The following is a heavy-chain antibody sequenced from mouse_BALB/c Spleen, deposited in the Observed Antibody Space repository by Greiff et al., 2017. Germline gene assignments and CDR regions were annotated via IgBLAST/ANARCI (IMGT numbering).Heavy chain of an antibody. CDR2: ISDGGSYT. Sequence: EVKLVESGGGLVKPGGSLKLSCAASGFTFSDYYMYWVRQTPEKRLEWVATISDGGSYTYYPDSVKGRFTISRDNAKNNLYLQMSSLKSEDTAMYYCARGGYDAYFDYWGQGTTLTVSS. J-gene: IGHJ2*01. D-gene: IGHD2-14*01. CDR1: GFTFSDYY. V-gene: IGHV5-4*02. CDR3: ARGGYDAYFDY.